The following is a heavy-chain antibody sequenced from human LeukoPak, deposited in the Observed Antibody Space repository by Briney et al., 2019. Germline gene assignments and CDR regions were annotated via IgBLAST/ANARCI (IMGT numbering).Heavy chain of an antibody. V-gene: IGHV4-30-4*07. Sequence: PSETLSLTWAVAGGSVGSGGYAWGWLRERAGKGPEWIGYIDYSGSTYYNPSLKSRVTISVDTSKNQFSLKLSSVTAADTAVYYCKVEYYDSSGYNRERRYFDYWGQGTLVTVSS. CDR1: GGSVGSGGYA. D-gene: IGHD3-22*01. J-gene: IGHJ4*02. CDR2: IDYSGST. CDR3: KVEYYDSSGYNRERRYFDY.